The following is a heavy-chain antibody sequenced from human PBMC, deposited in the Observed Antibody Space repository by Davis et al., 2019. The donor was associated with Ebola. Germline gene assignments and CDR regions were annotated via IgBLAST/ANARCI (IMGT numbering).Heavy chain of an antibody. Sequence: ASVKVSCKASGYTFTSYGISWVRQAPGQGLEWMGWISAYNGNTNYAQKLQGRVTMTTDTSTSTAYMELRSLRSDDTAVYYCARDLIVVVVAAHTYYGMDVWGQGTTVTVSS. D-gene: IGHD2-15*01. CDR1: GYTFTSYG. J-gene: IGHJ6*02. V-gene: IGHV1-18*01. CDR2: ISAYNGNT. CDR3: ARDLIVVVVAAHTYYGMDV.